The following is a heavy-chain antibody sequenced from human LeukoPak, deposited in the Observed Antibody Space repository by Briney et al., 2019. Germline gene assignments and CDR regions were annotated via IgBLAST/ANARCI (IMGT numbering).Heavy chain of an antibody. CDR3: VRASVESGGAFDI. D-gene: IGHD2-15*01. J-gene: IGHJ3*02. CDR1: GGSVSSSTDY. CDR2: VSFGGGT. Sequence: SETLSLTCSVSGGSVSSSTDYWSWIRQPPGKGLDWIGYVSFGGGTNYKPSLKSRVITSADTSKNQFSLNLTSVTAADTAVYYCVRASVESGGAFDIWGQGTMVTVSS. V-gene: IGHV4-61*01.